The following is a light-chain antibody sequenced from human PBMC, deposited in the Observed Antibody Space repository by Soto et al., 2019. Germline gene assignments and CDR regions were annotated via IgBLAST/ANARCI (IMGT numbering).Light chain of an antibody. CDR1: QSVSSY. CDR3: QQRSNWPPT. J-gene: IGKJ3*01. Sequence: EIVLTQSPATLSLSPGERATLSCRASQSVSSYLAWYQQKPGQAPRLLLSDASNRATDIPARFRGSGSGTDFTLTISRLDPEDFAGYSFQQRSNWPPTFGPGTKVDIK. CDR2: DAS. V-gene: IGKV3-11*01.